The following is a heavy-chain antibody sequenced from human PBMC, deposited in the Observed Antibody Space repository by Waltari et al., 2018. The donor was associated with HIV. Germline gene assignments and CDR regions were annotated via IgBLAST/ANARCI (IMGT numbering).Heavy chain of an antibody. CDR2: INAGNGNT. D-gene: IGHD2-15*01. J-gene: IGHJ2*01. V-gene: IGHV1-3*01. CDR1: GYTFTSYA. CDR3: ARGGVDWYFDL. Sequence: QVQLVQSGAEVKKPGASVKVSCKASGYTFTSYAMHWVRQAPGQRLEWMGWINAGNGNTKYSQKFQGRVTITRDTSASTAYMELSSLRSEDTAGYYCARGGVDWYFDLWGRGTLVTVSS.